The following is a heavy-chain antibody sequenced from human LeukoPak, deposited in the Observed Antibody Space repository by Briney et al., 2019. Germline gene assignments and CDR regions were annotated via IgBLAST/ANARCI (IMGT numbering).Heavy chain of an antibody. D-gene: IGHD6-19*01. CDR3: AKDEAAVAGTGYFDY. CDR2: ISWDGGST. V-gene: IGHV3-43D*03. J-gene: IGHJ4*02. Sequence: GGSLRLSCAASGFGVSSNYMSWVRQAPGKGLEWVSLISWDGGSTYYADSVKGRFTISRDNSKNSLYLQMNSLRAEDTALYYCAKDEAAVAGTGYFDYWGQGTLVTVSS. CDR1: GFGVSSNY.